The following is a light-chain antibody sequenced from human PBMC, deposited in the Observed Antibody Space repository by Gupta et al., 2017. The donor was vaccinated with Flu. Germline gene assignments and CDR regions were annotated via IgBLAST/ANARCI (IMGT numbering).Light chain of an antibody. CDR3: HQDGNSART. Sequence: GTLCLSPGESATLSCRASQSVHNDYLAWYQQNAGQTPVLLIYGASRKAAGSPDRFSGSGSGTEFTLNINVVDPEDFAVYSSHQDGNSARTFGQGTKV. CDR2: GAS. V-gene: IGKV3-20*01. CDR1: QSVHNDY. J-gene: IGKJ1*01.